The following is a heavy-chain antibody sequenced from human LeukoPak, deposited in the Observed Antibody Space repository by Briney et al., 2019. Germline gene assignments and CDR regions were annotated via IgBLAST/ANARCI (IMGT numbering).Heavy chain of an antibody. CDR2: IIPIFGTA. V-gene: IGHV1-69*13. D-gene: IGHD3-22*01. Sequence: ASVKVSCKASGHTFTGYYMHWVRQAPGQGLDWMGGIIPIFGTANYAQKFQGRVTITADESTSTAYMELSSLRSEDTAVYYCARRSGYYAWGQGTLVTVSS. J-gene: IGHJ5*02. CDR3: ARRSGYYA. CDR1: GHTFTGYY.